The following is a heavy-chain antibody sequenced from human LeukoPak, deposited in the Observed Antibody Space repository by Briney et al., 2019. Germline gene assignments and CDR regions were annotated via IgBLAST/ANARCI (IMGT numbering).Heavy chain of an antibody. V-gene: IGHV4-59*01. CDR3: AKDRVPGGY. CDR2: IHYTWST. D-gene: IGHD1-1*01. J-gene: IGHJ1*01. Sequence: PSETLSLTCTVSGGSMSGSYWSWTRQPPGKGLEWIGSIHYTWSTNYNPSLKSRLTISLDTSKNQFSVKLNSVTAADTAVYYCAKDRVPGGYWGQGTLVPVSS. CDR1: GGSMSGSY.